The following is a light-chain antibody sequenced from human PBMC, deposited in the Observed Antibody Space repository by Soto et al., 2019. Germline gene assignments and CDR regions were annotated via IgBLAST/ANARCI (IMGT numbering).Light chain of an antibody. Sequence: EIVLTQSPGTLSLSPGERVTLSCRASQSVRSNFLAWYQQRPGQAPRLLIYGASSRATGIPARFSGSGSGTDFTLIISRLEPEDCAVYYCQQYGSALQTFGQGTKVEIK. CDR3: QQYGSALQT. CDR1: QSVRSNF. CDR2: GAS. V-gene: IGKV3-20*01. J-gene: IGKJ1*01.